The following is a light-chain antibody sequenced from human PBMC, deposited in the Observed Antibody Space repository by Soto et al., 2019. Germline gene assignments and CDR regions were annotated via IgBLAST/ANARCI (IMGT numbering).Light chain of an antibody. CDR1: QSVSSN. Sequence: EIVMTQSPATLSVSPGERATLSCRASQSVSSNLAWYQQKPGQAPRLLIYVASTRATGIPARFSGSGSGTEFTLTISSLQSEDFAVYYCQQYSNWPRTFGQGTKVDIK. V-gene: IGKV3-15*01. CDR3: QQYSNWPRT. CDR2: VAS. J-gene: IGKJ1*01.